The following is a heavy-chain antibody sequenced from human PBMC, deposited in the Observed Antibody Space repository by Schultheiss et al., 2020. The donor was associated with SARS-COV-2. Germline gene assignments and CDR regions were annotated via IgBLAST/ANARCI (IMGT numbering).Heavy chain of an antibody. CDR1: GFTFSSYA. CDR3: ARDRDRMVRGDPGDY. Sequence: GGSLRLSCAASGFTFSSYAMHWVRQAPGKGLEWVAVISYDGSNKYYADSVKGRFTISRDNSKNTLYLQMNSLRAEDTAVYYCARDRDRMVRGDPGDYWGQGTLVTVSS. CDR2: ISYDGSNK. V-gene: IGHV3-30*04. D-gene: IGHD3-10*01. J-gene: IGHJ4*02.